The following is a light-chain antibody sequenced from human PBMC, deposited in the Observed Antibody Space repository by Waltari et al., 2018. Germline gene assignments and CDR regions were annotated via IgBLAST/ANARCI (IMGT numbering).Light chain of an antibody. V-gene: IGLV1-51*02. Sequence: QSVLTQPPSVSAAPGQKVTISCSGGNSNFGKDSVSWYQQLPGTAPKLLIYENDKRPSGIPDRFSGSKSGTSATLAITGLQSGDEANYYCGTWDNSLSGGVFGGGTWLTVL. CDR2: END. J-gene: IGLJ3*02. CDR3: GTWDNSLSGGV. CDR1: NSNFGKDS.